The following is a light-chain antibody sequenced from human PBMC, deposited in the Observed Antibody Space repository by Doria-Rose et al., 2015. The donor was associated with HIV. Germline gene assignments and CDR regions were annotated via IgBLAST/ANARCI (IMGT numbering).Light chain of an antibody. V-gene: IGKV1-39*01. CDR3: QQTYSSPPWT. CDR1: QTVSTY. Sequence: TQPPSSLSASIGDRVTITCRASQTVSTYLNWFQQGPGKAPKLLIYAASRLQSGVPSRFSGSGSGTDFTLTISGLQPGDFATYYCQQTYSSPPWTFGQGTKVEMK. J-gene: IGKJ1*01. CDR2: AAS.